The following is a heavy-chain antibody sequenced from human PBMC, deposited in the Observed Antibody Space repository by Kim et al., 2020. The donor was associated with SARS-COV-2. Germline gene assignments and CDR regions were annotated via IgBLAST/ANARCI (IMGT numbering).Heavy chain of an antibody. Sequence: GGSLRLSCTVSKFTFSNYAMTWVRQAPGKGLDWVSSISGSGDSTYYADSVEGRFTISRDNSRNTLYLQMNSLRAEDTAIYYCATALRDILTGYAFPYFYAMDVWGQGTTVTVSS. CDR3: ATALRDILTGYAFPYFYAMDV. CDR2: ISGSGDST. D-gene: IGHD3-9*01. V-gene: IGHV3-23*01. J-gene: IGHJ6*02. CDR1: KFTFSNYA.